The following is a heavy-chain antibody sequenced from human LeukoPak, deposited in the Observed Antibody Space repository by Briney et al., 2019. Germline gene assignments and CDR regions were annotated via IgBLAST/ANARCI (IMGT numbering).Heavy chain of an antibody. CDR1: GFTFSSYG. J-gene: IGHJ3*02. CDR2: ISSSSSTI. D-gene: IGHD1-26*01. CDR3: ATSGGGATLAAFDI. Sequence: GGSLRLSCAASGFTFSSYGMHWVRQAPGKGLEWVSYISSSSSTIYYADSVKGRFTISRGNAKNSLYLQMNSLRAEDTAVYYCATSGGGATLAAFDIWGQGTMVTVSS. V-gene: IGHV3-48*04.